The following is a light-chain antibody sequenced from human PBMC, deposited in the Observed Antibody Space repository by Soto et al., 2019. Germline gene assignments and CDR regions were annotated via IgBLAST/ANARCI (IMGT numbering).Light chain of an antibody. CDR3: CSYTGTSTPWV. CDR1: SSDVGSYNL. Sequence: QSVLTQPASVSGSPGQSITISCTGTSSDVGSYNLVSWYLQHPGKAPKLMIYEATKRPSGVSNRFSGSKSGNTASLTISGLQAEDEADYYCCSYTGTSTPWVFGGGTKVTVL. V-gene: IGLV2-23*01. J-gene: IGLJ3*02. CDR2: EAT.